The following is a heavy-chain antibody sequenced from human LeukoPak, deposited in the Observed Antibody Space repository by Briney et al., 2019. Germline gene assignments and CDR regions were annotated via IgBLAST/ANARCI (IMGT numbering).Heavy chain of an antibody. D-gene: IGHD1-26*01. CDR2: IKQDGSEK. V-gene: IGHV3-7*03. J-gene: IGHJ4*02. Sequence: GGSLRLSCAASGFTFSSYWMTWVRQAPGKGLEWVANIKQDGSEKYYVDSVKGRFTISRDNAKNSLFLQMNSLRAEDTAVYYCARDNLLGLFDYWGQGTLVTVSS. CDR1: GFTFSSYW. CDR3: ARDNLLGLFDY.